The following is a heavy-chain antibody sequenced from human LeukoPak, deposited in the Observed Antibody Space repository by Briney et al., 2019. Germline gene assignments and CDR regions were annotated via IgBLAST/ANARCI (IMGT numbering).Heavy chain of an antibody. Sequence: GGSLRLSCTASGFTFSSSAMDWVRQSPGKGLEWVSAISGSGDITYYTDSVKGRFTISRDNSKNTLYLQMASLRAEDTAVYYCAKSRSGYALFDYWGQGILVTVSS. CDR2: ISGSGDIT. J-gene: IGHJ4*02. D-gene: IGHD5-12*01. CDR3: AKSRSGYALFDY. V-gene: IGHV3-23*01. CDR1: GFTFSSSA.